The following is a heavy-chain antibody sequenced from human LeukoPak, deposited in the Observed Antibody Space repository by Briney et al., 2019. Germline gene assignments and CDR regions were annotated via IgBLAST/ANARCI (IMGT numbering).Heavy chain of an antibody. CDR2: ISYDGSNE. CDR3: AKVVKQWLVHRRIGAFDI. V-gene: IGHV3-30*18. CDR1: GFTFSSYG. D-gene: IGHD6-19*01. J-gene: IGHJ3*02. Sequence: PGGSLRLSCAASGFTFSSYGMHWVRQAPGRGLEWVAVISYDGSNEYYADSVKGRFTISRDNSKNTLYLQMNSLRAEDTAVYYCAKVVKQWLVHRRIGAFDIWGQGTMVTVSS.